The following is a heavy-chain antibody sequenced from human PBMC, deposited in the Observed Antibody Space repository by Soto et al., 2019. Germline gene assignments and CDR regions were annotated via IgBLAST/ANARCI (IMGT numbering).Heavy chain of an antibody. CDR2: INPDGSST. V-gene: IGHV3-74*01. Sequence: GSLRLSCAASGFTFRSYWMHWVRQAPGKGLMWVSRINPDGSSTSYADSAKGRFTISRDNAKNTLYLQMNSLRAEDTAVYYCFSCSYDSSGSYSFDYWGQGTLVTVSS. D-gene: IGHD3-22*01. J-gene: IGHJ4*02. CDR3: FSCSYDSSGSYSFDY. CDR1: GFTFRSYW.